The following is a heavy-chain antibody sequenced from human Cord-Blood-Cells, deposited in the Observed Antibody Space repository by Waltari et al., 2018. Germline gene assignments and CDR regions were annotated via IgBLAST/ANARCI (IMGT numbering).Heavy chain of an antibody. CDR3: ACSSGSYYNWFDP. CDR1: GYTFPGYY. D-gene: IGHD3-10*01. CDR2: INPNSGGT. Sequence: QVQLVQSGAEVKKPGASVKVSCKASGYTFPGYYMPWVRQAPGQGLEWMGWINPNSGGTNYAQKFQGWVTMTRDTSISTAYMELSRLRSDDTAVYYCACSSGSYYNWFDPWGQGTLVTVSS. J-gene: IGHJ5*02. V-gene: IGHV1-2*04.